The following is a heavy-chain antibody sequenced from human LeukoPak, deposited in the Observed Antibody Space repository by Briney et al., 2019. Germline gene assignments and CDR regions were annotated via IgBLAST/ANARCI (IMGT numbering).Heavy chain of an antibody. CDR3: ARHGRKRTVVPGY. D-gene: IGHD3/OR15-3a*01. CDR2: IYPGDSDT. Sequence: GESLKISCRGSGYSFTNYWIGWVRQMPGKGLEWMGIIYPGDSDTRYSPSFQGQVTISADKSISTAYLQWSSLKASDTAMYYCARHGRKRTVVPGYWGQGTLVTVSS. J-gene: IGHJ4*02. CDR1: GYSFTNYW. V-gene: IGHV5-51*01.